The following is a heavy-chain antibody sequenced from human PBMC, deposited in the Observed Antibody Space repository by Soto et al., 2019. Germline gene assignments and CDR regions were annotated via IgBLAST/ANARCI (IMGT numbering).Heavy chain of an antibody. CDR1: GGSFSGYY. D-gene: IGHD3-10*01. CDR3: ARGRYVYYYGSGSPNWFDP. V-gene: IGHV4-34*01. Sequence: SETLSLTCAVYGGSFSGYYWSWIRQPPGKGLEWIGETNHSGSTNYNPSLKSRVTISVDTSKNQFSLKLSSVTAADTAVYYCARGRYVYYYGSGSPNWFDPWGQGTLVTVSS. CDR2: TNHSGST. J-gene: IGHJ5*02.